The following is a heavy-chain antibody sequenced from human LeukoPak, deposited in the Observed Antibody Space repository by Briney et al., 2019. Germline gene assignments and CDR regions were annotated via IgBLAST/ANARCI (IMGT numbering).Heavy chain of an antibody. V-gene: IGHV4-34*01. Sequence: PSETLPLTCAVYGGSFSGYYWSWIRQPPGKGLEWIGEINHSGSTNYNPSLKSRVTISVDTSKNQFSLKLSSVTAADTAVYYCARGEWELLHAFDIWGQGTMVTVSS. D-gene: IGHD1-26*01. CDR3: ARGEWELLHAFDI. CDR1: GGSFSGYY. J-gene: IGHJ3*02. CDR2: INHSGST.